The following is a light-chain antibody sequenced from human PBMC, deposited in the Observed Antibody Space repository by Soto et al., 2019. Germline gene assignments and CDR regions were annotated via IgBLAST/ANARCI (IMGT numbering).Light chain of an antibody. CDR3: QQSYSIFRT. V-gene: IGKV1-39*01. CDR2: AAS. CDR1: QRISSY. J-gene: IGKJ2*01. Sequence: DIQMTQSPSSLSASVGDRVTITCRASQRISSYLNWYQQKPGKAPKLLIYAASNLQSGVPSRFSGSGSGTDFTLTISRLQPEDFATYYFQQSYSIFRTFGQGTKLEIK.